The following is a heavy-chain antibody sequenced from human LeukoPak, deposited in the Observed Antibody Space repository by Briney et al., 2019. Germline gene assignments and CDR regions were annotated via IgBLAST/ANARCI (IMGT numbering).Heavy chain of an antibody. CDR3: ARAGPNWRIDF. V-gene: IGHV3-74*01. J-gene: IGHJ4*02. CDR1: GFTVSGSW. CDR2: INHDGSSM. Sequence: GGSLRLSCAASGFTVSGSWIHWVRQAPGKGLLWVSLINHDGSSMIYADSVKGRFTISRDNARNTLYLQMNSLRVDDTAMYYCARAGPNWRIDFWGQGTLVTVSS. D-gene: IGHD2-8*01.